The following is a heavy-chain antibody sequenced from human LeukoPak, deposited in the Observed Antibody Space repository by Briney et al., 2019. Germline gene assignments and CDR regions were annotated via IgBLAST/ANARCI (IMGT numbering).Heavy chain of an antibody. CDR2: IYYSGST. V-gene: IGHV4-39*07. D-gene: IGHD3-10*01. Sequence: SETLSLTCTVSGGSISSSSYYWGWFRQPPGKGLEWIGSIYYSGSTYYNPSLKSRVTISVDTSKNQFSLKLRSVTAAVTAVYYCARGPRFGELLWHWFDPWGQGTLVTVSS. CDR3: ARGPRFGELLWHWFDP. J-gene: IGHJ5*02. CDR1: GGSISSSSYY.